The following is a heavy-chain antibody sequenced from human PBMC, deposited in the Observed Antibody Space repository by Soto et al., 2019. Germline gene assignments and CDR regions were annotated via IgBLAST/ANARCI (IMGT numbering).Heavy chain of an antibody. CDR2: LSYTGST. CDR1: GGPVSAAFSS. J-gene: IGHJ3*02. Sequence: LSLAGTVSGGPVSAAFSSWTWIRQPPGKGPEWMGYLSYTGSTYYNPSLRNRATISVDESSNLLSLRLSSVTDADTAVYYCARELEGGVVDIRGRGTLVTVSS. D-gene: IGHD1-1*01. V-gene: IGHV4-30-4*01. CDR3: ARELEGGVVDI.